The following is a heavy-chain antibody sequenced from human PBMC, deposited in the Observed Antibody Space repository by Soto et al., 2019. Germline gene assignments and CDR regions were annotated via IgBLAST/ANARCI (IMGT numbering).Heavy chain of an antibody. V-gene: IGHV4-30-4*01. J-gene: IGHJ1*01. D-gene: IGHD3-22*01. Sequence: SSETLSLTCTVSGGSISSDDYYWSWIRQAPGRGLEWIGYIHSSGSIYYNPSLKSRATMSIDTAGNQFSLKVSSVTVADTAVYYCARDLDGLHDDTSGPFPRPGWGQGTLVTVSS. CDR3: ARDLDGLHDDTSGPFPRPG. CDR2: IHSSGSI. CDR1: GGSISSDDYY.